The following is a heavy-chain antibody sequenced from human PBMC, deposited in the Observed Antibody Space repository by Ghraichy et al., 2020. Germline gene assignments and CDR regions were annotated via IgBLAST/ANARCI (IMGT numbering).Heavy chain of an antibody. J-gene: IGHJ4*02. D-gene: IGHD6-13*01. V-gene: IGHV1-18*01. CDR3: AMTPAYSSSWYDGDYFDY. CDR1: GYTFTSYG. CDR2: ISAYNGNT. Sequence: ASVKVSCKASGYTFTSYGISWVRQAPGQGLEWMGWISAYNGNTNYAQKLQGRVTMTTDTSTSTAYMELRSLRSDDTAVYYCAMTPAYSSSWYDGDYFDYWGQGTLVTVSS.